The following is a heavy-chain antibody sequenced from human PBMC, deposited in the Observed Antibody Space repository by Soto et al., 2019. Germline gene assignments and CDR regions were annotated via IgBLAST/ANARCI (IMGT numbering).Heavy chain of an antibody. CDR1: GYSFSFYG. D-gene: IGHD3-16*01. CDR2: INPSDGNR. CDR3: ARVRLWGDDRDGFYS. V-gene: IGHV1-18*01. J-gene: IGHJ4*02. Sequence: ASVKVSCKASGYSFSFYGINWVRQAPGQGLEWMGWINPSDGNRNFAQKFEDRVTMTTATSTNTFFLELRSLKSDDTAIYYCARVRLWGDDRDGFYSSGQGSMVTVSS.